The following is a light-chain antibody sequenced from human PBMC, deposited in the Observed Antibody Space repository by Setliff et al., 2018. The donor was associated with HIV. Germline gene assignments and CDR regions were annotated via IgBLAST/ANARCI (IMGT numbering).Light chain of an antibody. CDR3: CSYVASQSSYV. CDR1: SSDIGAYDY. CDR2: DVT. J-gene: IGLJ1*01. Sequence: QSALAQPRSVSGSPGQSVTISCTGTSSDIGAYDYVSRFQQSPGKAPLLIIYDVTRRPSGVPDRFSGSRSGNTASLTISGLQADDEAYYYCCSYVASQSSYVFGSGTKVTVL. V-gene: IGLV2-11*01.